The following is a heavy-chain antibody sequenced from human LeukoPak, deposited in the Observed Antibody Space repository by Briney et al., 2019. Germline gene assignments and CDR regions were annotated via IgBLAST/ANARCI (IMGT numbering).Heavy chain of an antibody. CDR3: ASEIAMTGYFDY. Sequence: RASVKVSCTASGYTFSNHYLHWVRQAPGQGLEWMGVISPSGDSTTYAQKFQGRVTMTRDTSTNIVYMELSSLRSEDTAVYYCASEIAMTGYFDYWGQGTLVTVSS. V-gene: IGHV1-46*01. CDR2: ISPSGDST. CDR1: GYTFSNHY. D-gene: IGHD6-19*01. J-gene: IGHJ4*02.